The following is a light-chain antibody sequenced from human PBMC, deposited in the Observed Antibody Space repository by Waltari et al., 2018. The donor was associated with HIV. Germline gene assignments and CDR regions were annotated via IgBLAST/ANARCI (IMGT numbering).Light chain of an antibody. V-gene: IGKV2-28*01. CDR2: LCF. J-gene: IGKJ2*01. CDR1: QSLLHRNGYNY. CDR3: MQDLPSPRT. Sequence: DIVMTQSPLSLAVTPGEPASISCRSSQSLLHRNGYNYVAWYLQKAGQSPQLLIYLCFTRASGVPDRFSGRGAGTDFTLNISRVEAEDVWVYCCMQDLPSPRTFGHGTKLEIK.